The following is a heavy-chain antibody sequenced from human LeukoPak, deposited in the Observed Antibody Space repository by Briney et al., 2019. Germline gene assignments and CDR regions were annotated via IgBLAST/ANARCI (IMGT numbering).Heavy chain of an antibody. J-gene: IGHJ4*02. CDR1: GFTFSSYA. CDR3: ANGYSSAPDYFDY. Sequence: GGSLRLSCAASGFTFSSYAMSWVRQAPGKALEWVSAICSSGGSTYYADSVKGRFTISRDNSKNTLYLQMNSLRAEDTAVYYCANGYSSAPDYFDYWGQGTLVTVSS. CDR2: ICSSGGST. D-gene: IGHD6-25*01. V-gene: IGHV3-23*01.